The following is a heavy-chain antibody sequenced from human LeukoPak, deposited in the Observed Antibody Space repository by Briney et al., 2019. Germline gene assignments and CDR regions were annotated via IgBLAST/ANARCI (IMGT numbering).Heavy chain of an antibody. D-gene: IGHD2-21*02. CDR1: GGSISSSSYY. Sequence: SETLSLTCTVSGGSISSSSYYWGWIRQPPGKGLEWIGNVYYSGSTNYNPSLKSRVTISVETSNNQFSLKLASVTVADTAVYYCTREVGSFYPGDRRFDTWGQGTLVTVSS. CDR3: TREVGSFYPGDRRFDT. J-gene: IGHJ5*02. CDR2: VYYSGST. V-gene: IGHV4-39*07.